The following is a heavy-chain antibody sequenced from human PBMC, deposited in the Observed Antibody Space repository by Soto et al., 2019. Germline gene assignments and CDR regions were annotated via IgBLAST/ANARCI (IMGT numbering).Heavy chain of an antibody. CDR3: ARDPPLSTIVVVGVDDF. D-gene: IGHD3-22*01. V-gene: IGHV3-21*02. J-gene: IGHJ4*02. CDR2: ITSGSSFK. CDR1: GFTFSNSN. Sequence: EVQLVESGGGLVKPGGSLRLSCAASGFTFSNSNMNWVRQAPGKGLEWVSSITSGSSFKNYADSVKGRFTISRDNDKNSLYLQMNSLRAEDTAVYYCARDPPLSTIVVVGVDDFWGQGTLVIVSS.